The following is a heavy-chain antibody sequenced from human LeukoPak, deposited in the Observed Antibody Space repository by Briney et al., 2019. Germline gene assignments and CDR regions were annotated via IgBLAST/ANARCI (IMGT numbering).Heavy chain of an antibody. J-gene: IGHJ3*02. D-gene: IGHD3-22*01. CDR2: IYYSGST. CDR3: ARDLYYYDSSGYPHAFDI. Sequence: SETLSLTCTVSGGSISSYYWSWIRPPPGKGLEWIGYIYYSGSTNYNPSLKSRVTISVDTSKNQFSLKLSSVTAADTAVYYCARDLYYYDSSGYPHAFDIWGQGTMVTVSS. CDR1: GGSISSYY. V-gene: IGHV4-59*01.